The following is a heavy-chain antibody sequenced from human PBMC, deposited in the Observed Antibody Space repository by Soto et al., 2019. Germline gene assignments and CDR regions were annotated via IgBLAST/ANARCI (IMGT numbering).Heavy chain of an antibody. CDR3: ARGGISSSGLDS. CDR2: TTKSGDKT. J-gene: IGHJ4*02. CDR1: GFTFSTYD. V-gene: IGHV3-23*01. D-gene: IGHD1-20*01. Sequence: EVQLLESGGDLVQRGGSLRLSCATSGFTFSTYDMTWVRQAPGKGLEWVSSTTKSGDKTWYADSVKGRFTISRDNPKNTLNLQFNSLRAEETAVYYCARGGISSSGLDSWGQGTLVTVSS.